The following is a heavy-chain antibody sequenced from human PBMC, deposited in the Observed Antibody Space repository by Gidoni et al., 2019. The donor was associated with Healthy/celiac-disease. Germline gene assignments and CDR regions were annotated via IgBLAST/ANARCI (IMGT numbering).Heavy chain of an antibody. Sequence: QLQLQESGPGLVKPSETLSLTCTVSGGSISSSSYYWGWIRQPPGKGLEWIGSIYYSGSTYYNPSLKSRVTISVDTSKNQFSLKLSSVTAADTAVYYCARSEYYYGSGMVDYWGQGTLVTVSS. D-gene: IGHD3-10*01. CDR2: IYYSGST. J-gene: IGHJ4*02. CDR1: GGSISSSSYY. V-gene: IGHV4-39*01. CDR3: ARSEYYYGSGMVDY.